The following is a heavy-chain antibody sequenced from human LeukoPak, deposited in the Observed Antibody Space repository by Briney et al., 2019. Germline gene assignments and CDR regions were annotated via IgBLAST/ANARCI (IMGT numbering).Heavy chain of an antibody. D-gene: IGHD3-16*01. V-gene: IGHV1-69*13. CDR2: IIPVFGTA. J-gene: IGHJ3*02. CDR1: GYTFTSYD. Sequence: SVKVSCKASGYTFTSYDFNWLRQATGQGLEWMGGIIPVFGTANYAQKFQGRVTITADESTSTAYMELSSLRSEDTAVYYCARTHYGQRVGVTDEIWGQGTMVTVSS. CDR3: ARTHYGQRVGVTDEI.